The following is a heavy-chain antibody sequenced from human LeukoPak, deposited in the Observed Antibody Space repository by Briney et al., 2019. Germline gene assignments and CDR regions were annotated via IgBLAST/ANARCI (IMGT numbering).Heavy chain of an antibody. CDR3: ARENVRTFDY. CDR1: GDSVSSGVYY. CDR2: INYSENT. Sequence: SETLSLTCTVSGDSVSSGVYYWSWFRQHPGKGLEWIGYINYSENTYSNPSLKSRLAISLDTSRNQLSLKLSSVTAADTAVYYCARENVRTFDYWGQGTLVTVSS. V-gene: IGHV4-31*03. J-gene: IGHJ4*02. D-gene: IGHD1-14*01.